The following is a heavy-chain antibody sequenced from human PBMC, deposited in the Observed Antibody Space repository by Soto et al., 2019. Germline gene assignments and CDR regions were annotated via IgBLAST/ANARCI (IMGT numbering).Heavy chain of an antibody. D-gene: IGHD2-2*01. Sequence: GGSLRLSCAASGFTFSSYWMSWVRQAPGKGLEWVANIKQDGSEKYYVDSVKGRFTISRDNAKNSLYLQMNSLRAEDTAVYYCAKISPIVVVPAATAWDYWGQGTLVTVSS. J-gene: IGHJ4*02. CDR3: AKISPIVVVPAATAWDY. CDR2: IKQDGSEK. CDR1: GFTFSSYW. V-gene: IGHV3-7*03.